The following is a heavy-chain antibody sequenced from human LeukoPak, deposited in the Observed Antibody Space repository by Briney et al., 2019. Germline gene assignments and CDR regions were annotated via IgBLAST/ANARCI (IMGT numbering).Heavy chain of an antibody. CDR2: IDYRGNT. V-gene: IGHV4-59*11. D-gene: IGHD3-16*02. Sequence: PSETLSLTCAVSGDSLNTHYWNWIRQPPGKGLEWMGYIDYRGNTNYIPSLKSRLSISVDTSKNQVSLNLRSVTAADTAVYFCARQFGGVIVEYYSMDAWGKRTTVTASS. CDR1: GDSLNTHY. CDR3: ARQFGGVIVEYYSMDA. J-gene: IGHJ6*03.